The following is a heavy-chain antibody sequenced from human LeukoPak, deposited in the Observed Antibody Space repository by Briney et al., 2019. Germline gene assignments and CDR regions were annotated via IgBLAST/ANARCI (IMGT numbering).Heavy chain of an antibody. CDR1: GGTFSSYA. J-gene: IGHJ4*02. D-gene: IGHD5-24*01. CDR3: AREGDGYNFGY. V-gene: IGHV1-69*04. Sequence: SVKVSCKASGGTFSSYAIXWVRQAPXXXXXWMGRIIPILGIANYAQKFQGRVTITADKSTSTAYMELSSLRSEDTAVYYCAREGDGYNFGYWGQGTLVTVSS. CDR2: IIPILGIA.